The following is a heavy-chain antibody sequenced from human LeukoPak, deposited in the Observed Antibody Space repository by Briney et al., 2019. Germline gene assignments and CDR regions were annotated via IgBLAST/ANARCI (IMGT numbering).Heavy chain of an antibody. CDR3: AKDGGYYYGSGSAPGY. CDR2: ISGSGGST. D-gene: IGHD3-10*01. V-gene: IGHV3-23*01. CDR1: GFTFSSYA. Sequence: GGSLRLSCAASGFTFSSYAMSWVRQSPGKGLEGVSAISGSGGSTYYADSVKGRFTISRDNSKNTLYLQMNSLRAEDTAVYYCAKDGGYYYGSGSAPGYWGQGTLVTVSS. J-gene: IGHJ4*02.